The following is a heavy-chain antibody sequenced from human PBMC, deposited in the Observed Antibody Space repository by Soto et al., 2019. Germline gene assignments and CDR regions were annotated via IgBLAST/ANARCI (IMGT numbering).Heavy chain of an antibody. Sequence: GESLKISCKGSGYSFTSYWIGWVRQMPGKGLEWTGIIYPGDSDTRYSPSFQGQVTISADKSISTAYLQWSSLKASDTAMYYCARNWCSSTSCYSYYYYGMDVWGQGTTVTV. CDR2: IYPGDSDT. J-gene: IGHJ6*02. CDR3: ARNWCSSTSCYSYYYYGMDV. V-gene: IGHV5-51*01. D-gene: IGHD2-2*01. CDR1: GYSFTSYW.